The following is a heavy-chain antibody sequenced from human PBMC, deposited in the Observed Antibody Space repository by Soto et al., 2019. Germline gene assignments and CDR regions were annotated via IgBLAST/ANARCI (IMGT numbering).Heavy chain of an antibody. CDR2: IYPGDSET. CDR1: GYSFTSYW. Sequence: EVQLVQSGAEVKKPGESLKISCKGSGYSFTSYWIVWVRQMPGKGLEWMGIIYPGDSETRYSPSLQGQVTMSADKSTSTAYLQRSSLKASATAMYYCARRSYCDGDCTRRPYDYYGMDVWGQGTTVTVSS. J-gene: IGHJ6*02. V-gene: IGHV5-51*01. D-gene: IGHD2-21*02. CDR3: ARRSYCDGDCTRRPYDYYGMDV.